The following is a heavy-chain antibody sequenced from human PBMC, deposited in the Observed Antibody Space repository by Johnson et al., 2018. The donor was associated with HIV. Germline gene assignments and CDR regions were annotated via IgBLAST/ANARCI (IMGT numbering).Heavy chain of an antibody. D-gene: IGHD2-15*01. V-gene: IGHV3-30*03. J-gene: IGHJ3*02. CDR1: GFTFSSYD. Sequence: VQLVESGGGVVQPGRSLRLSCVGSGFTFSSYDMHWVRQAPGKGMDWVALISYDGSNKYYADSVKGRFTISRDNSKNTLYLQMNSLGAEDTAVYYCVTLVVAPPFDIWGQGTMVTVSS. CDR2: ISYDGSNK. CDR3: VTLVVAPPFDI.